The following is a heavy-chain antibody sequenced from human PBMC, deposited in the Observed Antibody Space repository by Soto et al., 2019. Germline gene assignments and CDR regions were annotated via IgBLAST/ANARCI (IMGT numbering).Heavy chain of an antibody. V-gene: IGHV3-23*01. Sequence: PGGSLRLSCAASGFTFSSYTMSCVRQAPGKGLEWVSAISGSGGSTYYADSVKGRFTISRDNSKNTLYLQMNSLRAEDTAVYYCAKEDYYDSSGYSDPWGQGTLVTVSS. CDR2: ISGSGGST. D-gene: IGHD3-22*01. J-gene: IGHJ5*02. CDR1: GFTFSSYT. CDR3: AKEDYYDSSGYSDP.